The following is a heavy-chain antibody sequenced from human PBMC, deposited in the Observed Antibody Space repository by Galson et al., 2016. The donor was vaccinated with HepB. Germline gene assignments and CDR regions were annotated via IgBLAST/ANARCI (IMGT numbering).Heavy chain of an antibody. V-gene: IGHV1-8*01. CDR3: ARNRPFTGDFDY. CDR2: MNPNSGDT. CDR1: GYTFTSYD. D-gene: IGHD7-27*01. Sequence: SVKVSCKAAGYTFTSYDINWVRQATGQGLEWLGWMNPNSGDTGYAQKFQGRVTLTRSTSLRTAYMELSSLTPDDTAVYYCARNRPFTGDFDYWGQGTLVTVSS. J-gene: IGHJ4*02.